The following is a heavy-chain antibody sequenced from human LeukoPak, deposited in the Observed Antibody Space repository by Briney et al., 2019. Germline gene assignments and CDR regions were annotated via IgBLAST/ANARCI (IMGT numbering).Heavy chain of an antibody. CDR3: ARAQDWLLPLDY. D-gene: IGHD3/OR15-3a*01. V-gene: IGHV3-30-3*01. Sequence: GGSLRLSCAASGFTFSSYAMHWVRQAPGKGPEWVAVISYDGSNKYYADSVKGRFTISRDNSKNTLYLQMNSLRAEDTAVYYCARAQDWLLPLDYWGQGTLVTVSS. J-gene: IGHJ4*02. CDR1: GFTFSSYA. CDR2: ISYDGSNK.